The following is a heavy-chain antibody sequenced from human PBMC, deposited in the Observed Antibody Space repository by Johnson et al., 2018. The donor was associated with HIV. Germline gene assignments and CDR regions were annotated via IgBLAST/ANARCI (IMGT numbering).Heavy chain of an antibody. V-gene: IGHV3-9*01. CDR1: GFTFSSYA. J-gene: IGHJ3*02. Sequence: VQLVESGGGVVQPGRSLRLSCAASGFTFSSYAMHWVRQAPGKGLEWVSGISWNTGNIGYADSVKGRFTISRDNANNSLYLQMNSLRAEDTAVYYCARIAARGAFDIWGQGTMVTVSS. D-gene: IGHD6-13*01. CDR2: ISWNTGNI. CDR3: ARIAARGAFDI.